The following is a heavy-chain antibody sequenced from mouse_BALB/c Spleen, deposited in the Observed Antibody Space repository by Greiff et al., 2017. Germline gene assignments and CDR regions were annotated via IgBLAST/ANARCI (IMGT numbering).Heavy chain of an antibody. CDR2: IAPGSGST. CDR3: ARGRDRYDDAMDY. CDR1: GYTFTSYW. D-gene: IGHD2-14*01. J-gene: IGHJ4*01. Sequence: DLVKPGASVKLSCKASGYTFTSYWINWIKQRPGQGLEWIGRIAPGSGSTYYNEMFKGKATLTVDTSSSTAYIQRSSLSSEDSAVYFCARGRDRYDDAMDYWGQGTSVTVSS. V-gene: IGHV1S41*01.